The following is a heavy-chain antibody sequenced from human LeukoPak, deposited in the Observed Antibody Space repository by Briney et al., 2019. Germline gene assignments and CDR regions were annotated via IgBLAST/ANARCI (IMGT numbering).Heavy chain of an antibody. CDR2: IYYSGST. J-gene: IGHJ3*02. CDR1: GGSISSGGYY. Sequence: SQTLSLTCTVSGGSISSGGYYWSWIRQHPGKGLEWIGYIYYSGSTYYNPSLKSRVTISVDTSKNQFSLKLSSVTAADTAVYYCARDMTTVTYAFDIWGQGTMVTVSS. V-gene: IGHV4-31*03. CDR3: ARDMTTVTYAFDI. D-gene: IGHD4-11*01.